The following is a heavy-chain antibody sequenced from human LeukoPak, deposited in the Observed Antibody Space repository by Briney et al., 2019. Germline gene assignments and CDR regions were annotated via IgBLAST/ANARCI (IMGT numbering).Heavy chain of an antibody. V-gene: IGHV1-8*03. J-gene: IGHJ4*02. CDR1: GGTFTSYD. CDR3: ARGRFRYSYGYIWVFDY. Sequence: ASVKVSCKASGGTFTSYDINWVRQATGQGLEWMGWMNPNSGNTGYAQKFQGRVTITRNTSISTAYVELSSLRSGDTAVYYCARGRFRYSYGYIWVFDYWGQGTLVTVSS. D-gene: IGHD5-18*01. CDR2: MNPNSGNT.